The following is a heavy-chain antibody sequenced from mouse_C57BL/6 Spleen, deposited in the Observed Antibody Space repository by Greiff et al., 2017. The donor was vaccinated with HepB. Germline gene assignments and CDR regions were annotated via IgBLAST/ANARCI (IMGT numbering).Heavy chain of an antibody. D-gene: IGHD2-10*02. CDR2: IYPGDGDT. J-gene: IGHJ1*03. CDR3: ARGGYENWYFDV. CDR1: GYAFSSYW. V-gene: IGHV1-80*01. Sequence: VKLQESGAELVKPGASVKISCKASGYAFSSYWMNWVKQRPGKGLEWIGQIYPGDGDTNYNGKFKGKATLTADKSSSTAYMQLSSLTSEDSAVYFCARGGYENWYFDVWGTGTTVTVSS.